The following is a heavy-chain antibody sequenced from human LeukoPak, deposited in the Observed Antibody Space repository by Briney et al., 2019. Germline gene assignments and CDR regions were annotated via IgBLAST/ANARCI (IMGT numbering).Heavy chain of an antibody. D-gene: IGHD4-17*01. CDR2: ISSSSSYI. J-gene: IGHJ3*02. Sequence: GGSLRLSCAASGFTFSSYSMNWVRQAPGKGLEWVSSISSSSSYIYYADSVKGRFTISRDNAKNSLYLQMNSLRAEDTAVYYCARDRLGYGDYPVAFDIWGQGTMVTVSS. V-gene: IGHV3-21*01. CDR1: GFTFSSYS. CDR3: ARDRLGYGDYPVAFDI.